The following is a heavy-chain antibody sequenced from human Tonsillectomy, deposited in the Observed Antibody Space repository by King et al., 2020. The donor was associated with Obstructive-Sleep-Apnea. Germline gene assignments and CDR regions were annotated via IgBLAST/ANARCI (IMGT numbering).Heavy chain of an antibody. J-gene: IGHJ4*02. CDR1: GFTFSNFQ. D-gene: IGHD3-22*01. V-gene: IGHV3-21*01. CDR3: ARGAYDTTGYLFDY. CDR2: ISSAGSYL. Sequence: VQLVESGGGLVKPGGSLRLSCAASGFTFSNFQMNWVRRAPGKGLEWVSYISSAGSYLHYADSVKGRFTISRDNARDSLFLQMNSLRAEDTAVYYCARGAYDTTGYLFDYWGQGTLVTVSS.